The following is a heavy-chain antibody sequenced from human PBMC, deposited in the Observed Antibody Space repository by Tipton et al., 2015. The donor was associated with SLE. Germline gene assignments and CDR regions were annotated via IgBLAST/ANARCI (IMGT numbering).Heavy chain of an antibody. J-gene: IGHJ4*02. D-gene: IGHD6-13*01. CDR1: GGSISSSSYY. V-gene: IGHV4-39*07. CDR3: AREGSSWADY. CDR2: INHSGST. Sequence: TLSLTCTVSGGSISSSSYYWSWIRRPPGKGLEWIGEINHSGSTNYNPSLKSRVTISVDTSKNQFSLKLSSVTAADTAVYYCAREGSSWADYWGQGTLVTVSS.